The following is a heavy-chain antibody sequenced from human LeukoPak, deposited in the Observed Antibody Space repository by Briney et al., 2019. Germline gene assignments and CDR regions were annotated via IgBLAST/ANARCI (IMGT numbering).Heavy chain of an antibody. CDR1: GFTFSSYA. D-gene: IGHD3-16*01. CDR2: ISYDGSNK. Sequence: PGGSLRLSCAASGFTFSSYAMHWVRQAPGKGLEWVAVISYDGSNKYYADSVKGRFTISRDNSKNTLYLQMNSLRAEDTAVYYFARVPKGAAPIKGPFDSGGQETLVTVSS. V-gene: IGHV3-30-3*01. CDR3: ARVPKGAAPIKGPFDS. J-gene: IGHJ4*02.